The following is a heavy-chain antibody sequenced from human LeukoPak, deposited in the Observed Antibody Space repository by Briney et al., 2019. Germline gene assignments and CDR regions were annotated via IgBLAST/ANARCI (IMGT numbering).Heavy chain of an antibody. CDR2: IYYSGST. Sequence: SETLSPTCTVSGGSISSSSYYWGWIRQPPGKGLEWIGSIYYSGSTYYNPSLKSRVTISVDTSKNQFSLKLSSVTAADTAVYYCAGWLQLRIDYWGQGTLVTVSS. CDR1: GGSISSSSYY. D-gene: IGHD5-24*01. J-gene: IGHJ4*02. V-gene: IGHV4-39*07. CDR3: AGWLQLRIDY.